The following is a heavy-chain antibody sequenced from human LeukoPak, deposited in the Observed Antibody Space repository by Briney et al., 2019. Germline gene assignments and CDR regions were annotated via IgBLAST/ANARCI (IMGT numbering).Heavy chain of an antibody. CDR1: GFTFSSYA. Sequence: GGSLRLSCAASGFTFSSYAMSWVRQAPGKGLEWVSAISGSGGNTYYADSVKGRFTISRDNSKNTLYVQMNSLRAEDTAVYYCAKDPAGSSYFDYWGQGTLVTVSS. CDR3: AKDPAGSSYFDY. J-gene: IGHJ4*02. D-gene: IGHD1-26*01. CDR2: ISGSGGNT. V-gene: IGHV3-23*01.